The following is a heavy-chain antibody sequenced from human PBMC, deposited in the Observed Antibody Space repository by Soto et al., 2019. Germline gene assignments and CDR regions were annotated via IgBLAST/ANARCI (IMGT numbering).Heavy chain of an antibody. CDR3: ARSIVVVTSGLNYYYGMDV. Sequence: GGSLRLSCAASGFTFSSYSMNWVRQAPGKGLEWVSYISSSSTIYYADSVKGRFTISRDNAKNSLYLQMNSLRDEDTAVYYCARSIVVVTSGLNYYYGMDVWGQGTTVTVSS. D-gene: IGHD2-21*02. CDR2: ISSSSTI. J-gene: IGHJ6*02. CDR1: GFTFSSYS. V-gene: IGHV3-48*02.